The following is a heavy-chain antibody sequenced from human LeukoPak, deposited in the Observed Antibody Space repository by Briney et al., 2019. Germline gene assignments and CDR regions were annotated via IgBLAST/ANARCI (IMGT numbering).Heavy chain of an antibody. CDR2: TYYSGST. D-gene: IGHD5-24*01. V-gene: IGHV4-30-4*01. CDR1: GGSISSGDYY. Sequence: SETLSLTCTVSGGSISSGDYYWSWIRQPPGKGLEWIGYTYYSGSTYYNPSLKSRVTISVDTSKNQFSLKLSSVTAADTAVYYCARGSSRWLQDYYFDYWGQGTLVTVSS. J-gene: IGHJ4*02. CDR3: ARGSSRWLQDYYFDY.